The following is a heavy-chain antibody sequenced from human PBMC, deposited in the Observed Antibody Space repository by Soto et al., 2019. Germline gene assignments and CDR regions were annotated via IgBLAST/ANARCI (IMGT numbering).Heavy chain of an antibody. J-gene: IGHJ6*02. CDR2: IIPIFGTA. Sequence: SVKVSFKASGGTFSSYAISWVRQAPGQGLEWMGGIIPIFGTANYAQEFQGRVTITADESTSTAYMELSSLRSEDTAVYYCGHGIAARPHYYYYGMDVWGQGTTVTVSS. CDR1: GGTFSSYA. V-gene: IGHV1-69*13. CDR3: GHGIAARPHYYYYGMDV. D-gene: IGHD6-6*01.